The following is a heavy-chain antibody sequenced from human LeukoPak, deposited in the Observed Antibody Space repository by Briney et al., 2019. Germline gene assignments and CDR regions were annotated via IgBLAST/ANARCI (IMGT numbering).Heavy chain of an antibody. CDR3: ARVPLSTGVAFDI. V-gene: IGHV4-59*01. D-gene: IGHD2/OR15-2a*01. J-gene: IGHJ3*02. Sequence: SETLSLTCAVYGGSFSGYYWSWIRQPPGKGLEWIGYIYYSGSTNYNPSLKSRVTISVDTSKNQFSLKLSSVTAADTAVYYCARVPLSTGVAFDIWGQGTMVTVSS. CDR2: IYYSGST. CDR1: GGSFSGYY.